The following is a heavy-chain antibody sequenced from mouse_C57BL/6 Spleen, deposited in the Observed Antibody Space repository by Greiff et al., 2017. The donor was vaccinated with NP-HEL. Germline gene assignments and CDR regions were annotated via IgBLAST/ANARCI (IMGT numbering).Heavy chain of an antibody. CDR2: ISYDGSN. V-gene: IGHV3-6*01. CDR1: GYSITSGYY. D-gene: IGHD1-1*01. J-gene: IGHJ2*01. CDR3: ARETTVKGENFDY. Sequence: EVKLVESGPGLVKPSQSLSLTCSVTGYSITSGYYWNWIRQFPGNKLEWMGYISYDGSNNYNPSLKNRISITRDTSKNQFFLKLNSVTTEDTATYYCARETTVKGENFDYWGQGTTLTVSS.